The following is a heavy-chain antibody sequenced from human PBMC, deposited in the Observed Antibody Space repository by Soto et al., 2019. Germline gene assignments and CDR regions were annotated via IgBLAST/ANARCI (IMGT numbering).Heavy chain of an antibody. CDR1: GYTFTSYG. CDR2: ISAYNGNT. D-gene: IGHD4-17*01. CDR3: ARGPDYGGDYYYYYYMDV. J-gene: IGHJ6*03. Sequence: QVQLVQSGAEVKKPGASVKVSCQASGYTFTSYGISWVRQAPGQGLEWMGWISAYNGNTNYAQKLQGRVTMTTDTSTSTAYLELRSLRSDDTAVYYCARGPDYGGDYYYYYYMDVWGKGTTVTVSS. V-gene: IGHV1-18*01.